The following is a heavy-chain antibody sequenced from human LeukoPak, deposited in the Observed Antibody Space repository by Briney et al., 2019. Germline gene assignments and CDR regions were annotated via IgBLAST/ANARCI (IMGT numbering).Heavy chain of an antibody. Sequence: ASVKVSCKASGGTFSSYAISWVRQAPGQGLEWMGGIIPIFGTANYVQKFQGRVTITTDESTSTAYMELSSLRSEDTAVYYCAGKPSCSSTSCPAAYWGQGTLVTVSS. CDR1: GGTFSSYA. J-gene: IGHJ4*02. D-gene: IGHD2-2*01. CDR3: AGKPSCSSTSCPAAY. CDR2: IIPIFGTA. V-gene: IGHV1-69*05.